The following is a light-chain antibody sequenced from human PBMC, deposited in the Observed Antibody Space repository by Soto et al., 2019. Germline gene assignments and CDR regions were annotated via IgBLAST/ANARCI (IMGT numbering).Light chain of an antibody. CDR1: SSNIGSNY. CDR3: AAWDDSLSVVV. V-gene: IGLV1-47*01. J-gene: IGLJ2*01. Sequence: QSVLTQPPSASGTPGQRVTISCSGSSSNIGSNYVYWYQRLPGTAPKLLIYRNNQRPSGVPDRFSGSKSGTSASLAISGLRSEDEADYYCAAWDDSLSVVVFGGGTQLTVL. CDR2: RNN.